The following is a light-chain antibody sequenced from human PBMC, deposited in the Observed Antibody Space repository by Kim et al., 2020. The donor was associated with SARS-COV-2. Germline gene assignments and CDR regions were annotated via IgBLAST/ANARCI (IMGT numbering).Light chain of an antibody. CDR3: QQYGSSPWT. CDR1: QSVSSIY. J-gene: IGKJ1*01. Sequence: SPRERATLSCRASQSVSSIYLAWYQQKPGQAPRLLIYGASSRATGIPDRFSGSGSGTDFTLTISRLEPEDFAVYYCQQYGSSPWTFGQGTKVDIK. V-gene: IGKV3-20*01. CDR2: GAS.